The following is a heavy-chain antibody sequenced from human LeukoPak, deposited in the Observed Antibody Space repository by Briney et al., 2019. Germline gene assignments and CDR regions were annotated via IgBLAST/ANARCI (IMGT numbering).Heavy chain of an antibody. Sequence: PGRSLRLSCAASESTFRNYAMHWVRQAPGKGLEWVAVISYDGTNTYYADSVKGRFTISRDNAKNTLYLQMNSLRAEDTAVYYCAKGYLVATITGVDYWGQGSLVTVSS. CDR1: ESTFRNYA. V-gene: IGHV3-30*18. CDR2: ISYDGTNT. CDR3: AKGYLVATITGVDY. D-gene: IGHD5-12*01. J-gene: IGHJ4*02.